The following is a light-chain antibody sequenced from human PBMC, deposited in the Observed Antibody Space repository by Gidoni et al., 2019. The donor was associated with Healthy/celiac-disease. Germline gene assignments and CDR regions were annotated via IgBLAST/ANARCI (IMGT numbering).Light chain of an antibody. CDR1: SSDVGGYNY. CDR2: DVS. Sequence: QSALPQPASVPGSPGQSITISCTGTSSDVGGYNYVSWYQQHPGKAPKLMIYDVSNRPSGVSNRFSGSKSGNTASLTISGLQAEDEADYYCSSYTSSSTVFGGGTKLTVL. V-gene: IGLV2-14*01. CDR3: SSYTSSSTV. J-gene: IGLJ2*01.